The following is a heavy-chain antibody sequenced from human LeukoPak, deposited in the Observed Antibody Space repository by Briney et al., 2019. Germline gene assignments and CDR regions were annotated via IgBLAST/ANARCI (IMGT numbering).Heavy chain of an antibody. CDR3: ARHHGGNSVEYYYMDV. J-gene: IGHJ6*03. V-gene: IGHV5-51*01. D-gene: IGHD4-23*01. CDR1: GYIFTSYW. CDR2: IYPGDSDT. Sequence: GESLKISCKGSGYIFTSYWIGWVRQMPGKGLEWMGIIYPGDSDTRYSPSFQGQVTISADKSISTAYLQWSSLKASDTAMYYCARHHGGNSVEYYYMDVWGKGTTVTVSS.